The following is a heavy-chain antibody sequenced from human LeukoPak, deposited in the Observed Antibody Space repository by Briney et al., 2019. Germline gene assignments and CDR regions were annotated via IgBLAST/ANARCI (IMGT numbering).Heavy chain of an antibody. CDR2: INPNSGDT. V-gene: IGHV1-2*02. D-gene: IGHD3-22*01. J-gene: IGHJ4*02. CDR1: GYTFTCYY. Sequence: ASVKVSCKASGYTFTCYYLHWVRQAPGQGLEWMGWINPNSGDTNYAQNFQGRVTMTRDTSINTAYMELSRLRSDDTAVYYYARSGSGYADLYWGQGTLVTVSS. CDR3: ARSGSGYADLY.